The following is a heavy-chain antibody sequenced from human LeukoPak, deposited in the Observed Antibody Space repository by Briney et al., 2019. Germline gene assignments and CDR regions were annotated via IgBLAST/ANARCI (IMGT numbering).Heavy chain of an antibody. CDR1: GGSISSYY. J-gene: IGHJ6*03. Sequence: PSETLSLTCTVSGGSISSYYWSWIRQPPGKGLEWIGYIYYSGSTNYNPSLKSRVTISVDTSKNQFSLKLSSVTAVDTAVYYCARGLGRDYYYYYMDVWGKGTTVTVSS. D-gene: IGHD3-10*01. CDR3: ARGLGRDYYYYYMDV. CDR2: IYYSGST. V-gene: IGHV4-59*08.